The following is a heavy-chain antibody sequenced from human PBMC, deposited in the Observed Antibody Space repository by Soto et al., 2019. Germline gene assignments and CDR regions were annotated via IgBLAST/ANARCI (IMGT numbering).Heavy chain of an antibody. D-gene: IGHD3-9*01. V-gene: IGHV1-46*01. J-gene: IGHJ6*02. CDR1: GYTFTSYY. Sequence: GASVKVSCKASGYTFTSYYMHWVRQAPGQGLEWMGIINPSGGSTSYAQKFQGRVTMTRDTSTSTVYMELSSLRSEDTAVYYRARDRQYYDILTGHLTRHYYYYGMDVWGQGTTVTVSS. CDR3: ARDRQYYDILTGHLTRHYYYYGMDV. CDR2: INPSGGST.